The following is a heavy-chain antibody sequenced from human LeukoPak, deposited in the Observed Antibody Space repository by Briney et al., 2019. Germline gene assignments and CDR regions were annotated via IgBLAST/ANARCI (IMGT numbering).Heavy chain of an antibody. J-gene: IGHJ6*03. D-gene: IGHD1-1*01. CDR1: GYTFTSYG. CDR2: IRAYNGNT. Sequence: ASVKVSCKASGYTFTSYGISGVRQAPGQGLEWMGWIRAYNGNTNYAQMLQGRVTMTTDTSTSTAYMELRSLRSDDTAVYYCARDRTTGTTQRVFYYYYYMDVWGKGTTVTVSS. CDR3: ARDRTTGTTQRVFYYYYYMDV. V-gene: IGHV1-18*01.